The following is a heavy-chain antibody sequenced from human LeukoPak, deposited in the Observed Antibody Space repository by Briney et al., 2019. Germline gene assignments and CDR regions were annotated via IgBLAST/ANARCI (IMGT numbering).Heavy chain of an antibody. J-gene: IGHJ6*03. CDR3: AREGAAAGTEAGYYYYMDV. Sequence: GGSLRLSCAASGFTVSCNYMSWVRQAPGKGLEWVSVIYSGGSTYYADSVKGRFTISRDNSKNTLYLQMNSLRAEDTAVYYCAREGAAAGTEAGYYYYMDVWGKGTTVTVSS. CDR2: IYSGGST. CDR1: GFTVSCNY. V-gene: IGHV3-53*01. D-gene: IGHD6-13*01.